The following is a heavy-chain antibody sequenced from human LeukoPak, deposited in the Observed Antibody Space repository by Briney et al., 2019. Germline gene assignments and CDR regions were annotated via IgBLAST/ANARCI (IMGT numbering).Heavy chain of an antibody. Sequence: ASVKVSCKASGYTFTSYGISWVRQAPGQGLEWMGWISAYNGNTNYAQKLQGRVTMTTDTSTSTAYMELSRLRSDDTAVYYCARVEYDYYYYYGMDVWGQGTTVTVSS. CDR1: GYTFTSYG. CDR2: ISAYNGNT. CDR3: ARVEYDYYYYYGMDV. V-gene: IGHV1-18*01. D-gene: IGHD6-6*01. J-gene: IGHJ6*02.